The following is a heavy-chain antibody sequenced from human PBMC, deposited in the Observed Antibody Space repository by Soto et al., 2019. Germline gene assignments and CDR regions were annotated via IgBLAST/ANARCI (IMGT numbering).Heavy chain of an antibody. CDR2: INPATGAA. V-gene: IGHV1-2*02. D-gene: IGHD3-3*01. CDR3: ASGGGVGVAGSAAFDM. CDR1: GYPVTAYY. Sequence: QLHLVQSGAVVKKPGASVTVSCSASGYPVTAYYMHWVRQAPGRGLEWMGGINPATGAAKYTQTFQGRVTVTRDTSTSTVFMELSGLTSEDRAVFYCASGGGVGVAGSAAFDMWGQGTLVTVYS. J-gene: IGHJ3*02.